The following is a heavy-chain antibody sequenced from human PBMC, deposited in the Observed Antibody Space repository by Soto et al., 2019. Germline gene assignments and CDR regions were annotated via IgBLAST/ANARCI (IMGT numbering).Heavy chain of an antibody. J-gene: IGHJ4*02. D-gene: IGHD6-19*01. CDR3: ARGSGWYTPFDY. CDR1: GYTFTSYA. CDR2: INAGNGNT. Sequence: QVQLVQSGAEEKKPGASVKVSCKASGYTFTSYAMHWVRRAPGQRLEWMGWINAGNGNTKYSQKFQGRVTITRDTSASTAYMELSSLRSEHSVVYYCARGSGWYTPFDYWGQGTLVSVSS. V-gene: IGHV1-3*05.